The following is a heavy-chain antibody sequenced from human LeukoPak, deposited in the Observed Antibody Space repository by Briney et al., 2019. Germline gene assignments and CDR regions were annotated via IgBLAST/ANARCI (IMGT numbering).Heavy chain of an antibody. CDR2: ISYDGSNK. CDR1: GFTFSSYG. V-gene: IGHV3-30*18. CDR3: AKDLTGGYSRGFDS. J-gene: IGHJ4*02. Sequence: QTGGSLRLSCAASGFTFSSYGMYWVRQAPGKGLEWVAVISYDGSNKYYADSVKGRFTISRDNSKNTLYLQMNSLRVEDTAVYYCAKDLTGGYSRGFDSWGQGTLVTVSS. D-gene: IGHD2-21*01.